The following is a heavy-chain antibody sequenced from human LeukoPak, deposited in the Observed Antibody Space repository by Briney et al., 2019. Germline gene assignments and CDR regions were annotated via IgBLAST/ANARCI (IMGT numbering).Heavy chain of an antibody. CDR3: ARSKRFYPHFDY. V-gene: IGHV4-59*11. D-gene: IGHD2/OR15-2a*01. CDR2: IYYSGST. CDR1: GCSISSHY. Sequence: SETLSLTCTVSGCSISSHYWSWIRQPPGKGLEWIGYIYYSGSTNYNPSLKSRVTISVDTSKNQFSLKLSSVTAADTAVYYCARSKRFYPHFDYWGQGTLVTVSS. J-gene: IGHJ4*02.